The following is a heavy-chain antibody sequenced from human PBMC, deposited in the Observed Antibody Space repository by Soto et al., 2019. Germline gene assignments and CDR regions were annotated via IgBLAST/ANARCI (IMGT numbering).Heavy chain of an antibody. V-gene: IGHV4-59*08. J-gene: IGHJ5*02. CDR3: ARLLWSRGDWFDP. Sequence: QVQLQESGPGLVKPSENLSLTCTVSGGSISSYYWSWIRQPPGKGLEWIGYIYYSGSTNYNPSLKSRVIISVYTSKNQFSLKLSSVTAADTAVYYCARLLWSRGDWFDPWGQGTLVTVSS. D-gene: IGHD3-10*01. CDR2: IYYSGST. CDR1: GGSISSYY.